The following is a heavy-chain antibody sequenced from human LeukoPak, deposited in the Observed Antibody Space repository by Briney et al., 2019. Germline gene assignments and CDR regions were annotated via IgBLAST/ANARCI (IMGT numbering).Heavy chain of an antibody. Sequence: SETLSLTCAVYGGSFSGYYWSWIRQPPGKGLEWIGEINHSGSTNYNPSLKSRVTISVDTSKNQFSLKLGSVTAADTAVYYCASRVVPAARAEYFQHWGQGTLVTVSS. CDR1: GGSFSGYY. CDR2: INHSGST. V-gene: IGHV4-34*01. J-gene: IGHJ1*01. D-gene: IGHD2-2*01. CDR3: ASRVVPAARAEYFQH.